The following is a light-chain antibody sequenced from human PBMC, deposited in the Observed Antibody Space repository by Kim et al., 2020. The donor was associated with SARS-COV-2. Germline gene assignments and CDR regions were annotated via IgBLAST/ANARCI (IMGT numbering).Light chain of an antibody. V-gene: IGLV6-57*03. CDR2: EDD. J-gene: IGLJ2*01. CDR3: QSYNRDNVL. Sequence: GKTVTISCTRSSGSIDDNYVQWYQQRPGGDPTAVIYEDDQRPSGVSDRFSGSIDDSSNSASLTISGLRTEDVADYYCQSYNRDNVLFGGGTQLTVL. CDR1: SGSIDDNY.